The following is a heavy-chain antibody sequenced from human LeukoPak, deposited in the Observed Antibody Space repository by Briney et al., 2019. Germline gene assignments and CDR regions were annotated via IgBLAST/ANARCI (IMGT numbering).Heavy chain of an antibody. CDR3: AKAAVVVPAAPVAY. V-gene: IGHV3-23*01. CDR2: ISGSGGST. D-gene: IGHD2-2*01. Sequence: PPGGSLRLSCAAPGFTLSSYAMTWVRQAPGKGLEWVSAISGSGGSTYYADSVKGRFTISRANSKTTPYLQMNTLRAQDPPLNYCAKAAVVVPAAPVAYWGQRTLGTVSS. J-gene: IGHJ4*02. CDR1: GFTLSSYA.